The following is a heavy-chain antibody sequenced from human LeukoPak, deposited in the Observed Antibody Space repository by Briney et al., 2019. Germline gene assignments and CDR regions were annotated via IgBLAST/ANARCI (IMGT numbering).Heavy chain of an antibody. CDR2: IYYSGST. CDR1: GGSISSYY. CDR3: ASLAGGDGSNLGAYFDY. V-gene: IGHV4-59*01. Sequence: SETLSLTCTVSGGSISSYYWSWIRQPPGKGLEWIGYIYYSGSTNYNPPLKSRVTISVDTSKNQFSLKLSSVTAADTAVYYCASLAGGDGSNLGAYFDYWGQGTLVTVSS. D-gene: IGHD5-24*01. J-gene: IGHJ4*02.